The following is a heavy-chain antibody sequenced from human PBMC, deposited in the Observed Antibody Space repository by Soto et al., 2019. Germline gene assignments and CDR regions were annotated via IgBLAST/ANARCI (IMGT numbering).Heavy chain of an antibody. CDR2: VHSSGIT. D-gene: IGHD3-16*02. V-gene: IGHV4-61*01. J-gene: IGHJ4*02. Sequence: PSETLSLTCTVSGGSVSNDNFYWSWIRQPPGKGLEWIGYVHSSGITNYNPSLKRRVTISVDTSRNQFSLRLSSVTAADTAVYYCARGINMGQLSYNFDYWGQGTLVTVSS. CDR3: ARGINMGQLSYNFDY. CDR1: GGSVSNDNFY.